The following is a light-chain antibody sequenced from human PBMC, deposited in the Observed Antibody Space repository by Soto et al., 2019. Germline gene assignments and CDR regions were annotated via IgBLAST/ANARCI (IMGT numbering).Light chain of an antibody. CDR2: STT. Sequence: QAVVTREPSLTVSPGGTVTLTCASSTGAVTSGYYPNWFQQKPGQPPRALIYSTTYKHSWTPARFSGSLLGGKAALTLSGVQPDDEADYYSLLFYGDGVVFGGGTQLTVL. J-gene: IGLJ2*01. CDR3: LLFYGDGVV. V-gene: IGLV7-43*01. CDR1: TGAVTSGYY.